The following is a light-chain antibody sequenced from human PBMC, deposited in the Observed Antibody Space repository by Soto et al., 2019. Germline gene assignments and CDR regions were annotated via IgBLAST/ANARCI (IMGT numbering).Light chain of an antibody. V-gene: IGKV3-15*01. J-gene: IGKJ4*01. Sequence: EIVMTQSPATLSVSPGERATLSCRASQSVSSNLAWYQQKPGQAPRLLIYGASTRATGIPARFSGSGSGTEFTPTISILQSEDFAVYYGQQYNNWPPLTFGGGTKVEIK. CDR3: QQYNNWPPLT. CDR2: GAS. CDR1: QSVSSN.